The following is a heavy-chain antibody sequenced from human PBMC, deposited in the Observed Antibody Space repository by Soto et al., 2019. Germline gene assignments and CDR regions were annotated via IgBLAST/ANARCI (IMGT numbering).Heavy chain of an antibody. CDR1: GASLSDNY. CDR2: INHSGNT. CDR3: ARGRTGTKGVDY. V-gene: IGHV4-34*01. Sequence: PSETLSLTCAVYGASLSDNYCNWLRQPPGKGLEWIGEINHSGNTNYNPSLRSRVTISVDTSKNQFSLKLSSVTAADTAVYYCARGRTGTKGVDYWGQGTLVTVSS. D-gene: IGHD1-7*01. J-gene: IGHJ4*02.